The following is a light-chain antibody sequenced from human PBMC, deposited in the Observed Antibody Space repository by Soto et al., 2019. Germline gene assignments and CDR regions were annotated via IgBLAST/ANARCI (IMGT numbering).Light chain of an antibody. V-gene: IGLV2-23*01. J-gene: IGLJ1*01. Sequence: QSVLTQPASVSGSPGQSITISCTGTNNLVSWYQQHPGKAPKVVVYEGTKRPSGVSNRFSGSNSGGTASLTISGLQAKDEASYFCCAYVGARSYVFGPGTKVNRP. CDR1: NNL. CDR3: CAYVGARSYV. CDR2: EGT.